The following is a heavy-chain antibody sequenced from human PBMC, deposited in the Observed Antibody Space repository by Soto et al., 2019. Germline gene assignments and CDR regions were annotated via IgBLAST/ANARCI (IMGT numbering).Heavy chain of an antibody. CDR1: GGNFNNYA. Sequence: QVQLVQSGADAKRPGSSVKVSCKASGGNFNNYAVTWVRQAPGQGLEWMGGVSPIFGTPNYAQKFQGRLTICSATSTTTVYMELRSLTSEDTAVYYCARGRFEPGAFWYFDLWGRGTLVTVSS. CDR3: ARGRFEPGAFWYFDL. V-gene: IGHV1-69*06. CDR2: VSPIFGTP. J-gene: IGHJ2*01. D-gene: IGHD3-10*01.